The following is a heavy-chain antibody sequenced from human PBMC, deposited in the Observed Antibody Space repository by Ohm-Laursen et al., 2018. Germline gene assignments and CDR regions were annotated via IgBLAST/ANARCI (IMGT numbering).Heavy chain of an antibody. V-gene: IGHV1-69*01. CDR1: GGTFSSYA. D-gene: IGHD3-22*01. CDR2: ITPIFGTA. Sequence: SSVKVSCKASGGTFSSYAISWVRQAPGQGLEWMGGITPIFGTANYAQKFQGRVTITADESTSTAYVELSSLRSEDTAVYYCARSSTDRYYDSSGYYLYYFDYWGQGTLVTVSS. CDR3: ARSSTDRYYDSSGYYLYYFDY. J-gene: IGHJ4*02.